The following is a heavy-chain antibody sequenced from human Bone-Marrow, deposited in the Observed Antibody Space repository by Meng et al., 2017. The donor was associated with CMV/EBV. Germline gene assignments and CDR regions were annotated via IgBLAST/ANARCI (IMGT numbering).Heavy chain of an antibody. Sequence: SETLSLTCAVYGGSFSGYYWSWIRQPPGKGLEWIGEINHSGSTNYNPSLKSRVTISVDTSKKQFSLKLSSVTAADTAVYYCARDRIVVVPAAIPYSSSAHYYYYGMDVWGQGTTVTVSS. D-gene: IGHD2-2*01. CDR1: GGSFSGYY. CDR3: ARDRIVVVPAAIPYSSSAHYYYYGMDV. J-gene: IGHJ6*02. CDR2: INHSGST. V-gene: IGHV4-34*01.